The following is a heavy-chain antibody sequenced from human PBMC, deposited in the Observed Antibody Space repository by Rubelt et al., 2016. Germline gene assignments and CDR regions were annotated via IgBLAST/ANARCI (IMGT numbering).Heavy chain of an antibody. CDR3: ARGVAAAGSSYYYGMDV. CDR2: INHSGST. J-gene: IGHJ6*02. D-gene: IGHD6-13*01. Sequence: QVQLQQWGAGLLKPSETLSLTCAVYGGSFSGYYWSWIRQPPGKGLEWIGEINHSGSTTYNPPLKSRVTILVDTSKNQFSLRLGVVTAADTAVYYCARGVAAAGSSYYYGMDVWGRGTTVTVSS. CDR1: GGSFSGYY. V-gene: IGHV4-34*01.